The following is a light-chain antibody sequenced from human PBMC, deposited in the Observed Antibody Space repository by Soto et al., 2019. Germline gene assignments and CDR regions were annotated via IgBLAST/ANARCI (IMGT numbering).Light chain of an antibody. CDR2: GAS. Sequence: EIVLTQSPGTLSLSPGERATLSCRASQSVSSSYLAWYQQKPGQAPRLLIYGASSRATGIPDMLSGSASGTDFTLTISRLEPEDFAVYYCQQYGSSPTTFGQGTKVEIK. V-gene: IGKV3-20*01. CDR3: QQYGSSPTT. J-gene: IGKJ1*01. CDR1: QSVSSSY.